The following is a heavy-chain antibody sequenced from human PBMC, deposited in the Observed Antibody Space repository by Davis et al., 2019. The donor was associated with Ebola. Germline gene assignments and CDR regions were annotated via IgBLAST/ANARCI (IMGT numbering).Heavy chain of an antibody. CDR3: TTPGGQDSGYDVFDI. CDR2: INPNAVRT. Sequence: ASVTVSCKASAYTFTNYYMHWVRQAPGQGLEWMGLINPNAVRTIYAQKFQGRVTVTRDTSTTTVYMDLSSLRPEDTALYYCTTPGGQDSGYDVFDIWGQGTMVTVSS. V-gene: IGHV1-46*03. J-gene: IGHJ3*02. D-gene: IGHD5-12*01. CDR1: AYTFTNYY.